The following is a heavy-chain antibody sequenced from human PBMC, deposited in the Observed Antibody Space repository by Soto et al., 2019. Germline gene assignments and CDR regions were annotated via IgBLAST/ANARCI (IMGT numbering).Heavy chain of an antibody. CDR2: IDTSGTT. V-gene: IGHV4-4*07. D-gene: IGHD3-10*01. Sequence: QVQVHESGPGLVKPSETLSLTCTVSGGSISSYYCSWIREAAGKGLEWIGRIDTSGTTNYNPDLKSRVTMSVDASKNQFSLNLSSVTAADTAVYYCARGPRGYVYYHGMDVWGQGTTVTVSS. CDR3: ARGPRGYVYYHGMDV. J-gene: IGHJ6*02. CDR1: GGSISSYY.